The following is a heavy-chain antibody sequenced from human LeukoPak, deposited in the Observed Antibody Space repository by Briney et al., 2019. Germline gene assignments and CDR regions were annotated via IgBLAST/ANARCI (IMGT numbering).Heavy chain of an antibody. D-gene: IGHD2-15*01. CDR1: GGSISSYY. CDR3: ARVGGIVDY. CDR2: IYYSGST. Sequence: SETLSLTCTVSGGSISSYYWSWIRQPPGKGLEWIGYIYYSGSTNYNPSLKSRVTISVDTSKNQFSLKLSSVTAADTAVYYRARVGGIVDYWGQGTLVTVSS. V-gene: IGHV4-59*01. J-gene: IGHJ4*02.